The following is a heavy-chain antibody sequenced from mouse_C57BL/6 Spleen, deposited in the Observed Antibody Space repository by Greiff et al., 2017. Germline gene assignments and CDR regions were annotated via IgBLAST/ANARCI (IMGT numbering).Heavy chain of an antibody. V-gene: IGHV5-4*01. Sequence: EVQLVESGGGLVKPGGSLKLSCAASGFTFSSYAMSWVRQTPEKRLEWVATISDGGSYTYYPDNVKGRFTISRDNAKNNLYLQMSHLKSEDTAMYYCARVPDGYYDYWGQGTTLTVSS. J-gene: IGHJ2*01. CDR3: ARVPDGYYDY. D-gene: IGHD2-3*01. CDR2: ISDGGSYT. CDR1: GFTFSSYA.